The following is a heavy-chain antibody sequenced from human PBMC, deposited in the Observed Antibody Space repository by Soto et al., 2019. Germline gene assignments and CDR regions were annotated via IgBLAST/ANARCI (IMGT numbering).Heavy chain of an antibody. D-gene: IGHD3-22*01. J-gene: IGHJ4*02. CDR2: IYYSGST. V-gene: IGHV4-31*03. Sequence: PSETLSLTCTVSGGSISSGGYDWTWIRQHPGKGLEWIGNIYYSGSTYYNPSLKSRVTISVDTSKNQFSLKLSSVTAADTAVYYCARAGNYYDSSGYLAYYFDYWGQGTLVTVSS. CDR1: GGSISSGGYD. CDR3: ARAGNYYDSSGYLAYYFDY.